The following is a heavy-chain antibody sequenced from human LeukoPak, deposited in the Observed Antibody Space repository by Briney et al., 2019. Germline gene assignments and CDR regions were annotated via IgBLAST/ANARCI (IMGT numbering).Heavy chain of an antibody. Sequence: PSQTLSLTCTVSGVSISSGGYYWRWLRQHPGKGLEWIGYIYYSGSTYYNPSLKSRVTISVDTSKNQFSLKLSSVTAADTAVYYCASSIQLWSGFDYWGQGTLVTVSS. CDR2: IYYSGST. CDR1: GVSISSGGYY. J-gene: IGHJ4*02. CDR3: ASSIQLWSGFDY. D-gene: IGHD5-18*01. V-gene: IGHV4-31*03.